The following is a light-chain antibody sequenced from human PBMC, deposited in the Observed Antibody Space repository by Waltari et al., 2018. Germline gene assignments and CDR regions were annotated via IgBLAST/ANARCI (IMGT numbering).Light chain of an antibody. CDR2: AAS. CDR1: QSISSY. J-gene: IGKJ1*01. Sequence: DIQMTQSPFSLSASVGDRVTITCRASQSISSYLNCYQQKPGKAPKILIYAASSLQSGIPSRFSGLCSGRHFTQSISSLQPEDFAPYCCQQSYSQTQTFGQGTKGEIK. CDR3: QQSYSQTQT. V-gene: IGKV1-39*01.